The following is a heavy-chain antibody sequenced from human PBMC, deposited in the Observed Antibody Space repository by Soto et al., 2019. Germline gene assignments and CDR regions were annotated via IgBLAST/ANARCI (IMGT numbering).Heavy chain of an antibody. J-gene: IGHJ4*02. D-gene: IGHD6-19*01. Sequence: QVQLQESGPGLVKPSETLSLTCTVSGGSISSYYWSWIRQPPGKGLEWIGYIYYSGSTNYNPSLKSRVTISVDTSKYQFALKLSSVTAADTAVYYCARVVDRQGLYYFDYWGQGTLVTVAS. CDR1: GGSISSYY. CDR2: IYYSGST. V-gene: IGHV4-59*01. CDR3: ARVVDRQGLYYFDY.